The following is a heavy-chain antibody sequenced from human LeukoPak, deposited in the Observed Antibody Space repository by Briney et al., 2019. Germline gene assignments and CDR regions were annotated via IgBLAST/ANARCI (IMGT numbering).Heavy chain of an antibody. V-gene: IGHV4-34*01. J-gene: IGHJ4*02. CDR2: INHSGST. CDR3: ARGTRWWFGELSNHFDY. Sequence: SETLSLTCAVYGGSFSGYYWSWIRQPPGKGLEWIGEINHSGSTNYNPSLKSRVTISVDTSKNQFSLKLSSVTAADTAVYYCARGTRWWFGELSNHFDYWGQGTPVTVSS. D-gene: IGHD3-10*01. CDR1: GGSFSGYY.